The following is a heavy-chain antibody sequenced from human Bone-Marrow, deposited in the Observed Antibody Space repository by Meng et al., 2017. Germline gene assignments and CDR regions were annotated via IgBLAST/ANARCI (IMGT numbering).Heavy chain of an antibody. Sequence: QVQLQHWGAGRLKPSGTLSLPCAVFGGSFSGYYWSWIRQPPGKGLEWIGEINHSVSTNYNPSLEGRATISVDTSQNNLSLRLSSVTAADSAVYYCARGPTTMAHDFDYWGQGTLVTVSS. CDR2: INHSVST. CDR1: GGSFSGYY. CDR3: ARGPTTMAHDFDY. J-gene: IGHJ4*02. D-gene: IGHD4-11*01. V-gene: IGHV4-34*01.